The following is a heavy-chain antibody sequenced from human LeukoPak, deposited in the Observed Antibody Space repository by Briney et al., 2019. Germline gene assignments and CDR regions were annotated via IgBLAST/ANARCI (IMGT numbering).Heavy chain of an antibody. Sequence: GGSLRLSCAASGFTFSNYWMHWVRQAPGKGLVWVSRINSDGTNTSYADSVKGRFTISRDNAKNTLNLQMNSLRAEDTAVYYCARDLGQYYDTSDNWFDPWGQGTLVTVSS. D-gene: IGHD3-22*01. CDR2: INSDGTNT. J-gene: IGHJ5*02. V-gene: IGHV3-74*01. CDR1: GFTFSNYW. CDR3: ARDLGQYYDTSDNWFDP.